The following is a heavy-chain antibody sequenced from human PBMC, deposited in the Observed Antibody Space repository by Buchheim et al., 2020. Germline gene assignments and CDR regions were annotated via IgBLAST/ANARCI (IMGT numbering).Heavy chain of an antibody. Sequence: QVQLVQSGAEVKKPGASVKVSCKASGYTFTSYDIHWVRQATGQGLEWMGWMNPNSGNTGSAQNFQGRVTMTRDTSISTAYMEVSSLISEDTAVYYCATDDSSGYPDIHWGQGTL. J-gene: IGHJ4*02. CDR3: ATDDSSGYPDIH. D-gene: IGHD3-22*01. CDR1: GYTFTSYD. V-gene: IGHV1-8*01. CDR2: MNPNSGNT.